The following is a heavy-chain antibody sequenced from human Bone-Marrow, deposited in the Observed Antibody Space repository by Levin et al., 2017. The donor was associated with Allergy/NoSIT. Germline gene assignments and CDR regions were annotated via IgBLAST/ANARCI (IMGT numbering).Heavy chain of an antibody. Sequence: SVKVSCKASGGTFSSYAISWVRQAPGQGLEWMGGIIPIFGTANYAQKFQGRVTITADESTSTAYMELSSLRSEDTAVYYCARFNDKGALGDYWGQGTLVTVSS. D-gene: IGHD3-22*01. CDR2: IIPIFGTA. CDR1: GGTFSSYA. J-gene: IGHJ4*02. CDR3: ARFNDKGALGDY. V-gene: IGHV1-69*13.